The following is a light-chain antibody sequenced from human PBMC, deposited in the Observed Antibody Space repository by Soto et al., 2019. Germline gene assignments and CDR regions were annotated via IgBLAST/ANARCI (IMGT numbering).Light chain of an antibody. CDR3: QQYGRSPLT. Sequence: IVLTLSPGTLSLSPGERATLSCRATQSVSSNYLAWYQQKAGQAPRLLIYGASSRATGIPDRFSGSGSGTDFTLTISRLEPEDFAVYYCQQYGRSPLTFGQVTRLEIK. CDR1: QSVSSNY. J-gene: IGKJ5*01. CDR2: GAS. V-gene: IGKV3-20*01.